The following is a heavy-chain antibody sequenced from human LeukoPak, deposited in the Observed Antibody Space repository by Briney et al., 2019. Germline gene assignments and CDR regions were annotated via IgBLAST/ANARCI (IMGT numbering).Heavy chain of an antibody. V-gene: IGHV4-34*01. D-gene: IGHD5-12*01. CDR2: INHSGST. J-gene: IGHJ6*03. Sequence: SETLSLTCAVYGGSFSGYYWSWIRQPPGKGLEWIGVINHSGSTNYNPSLKSRATISVDTSKNQFSLKLSSVTAADTAVYYCARHGRSGRRYSGYDAYYYYMDVWGKGTTVTVSS. CDR3: ARHGRSGRRYSGYDAYYYYMDV. CDR1: GGSFSGYY.